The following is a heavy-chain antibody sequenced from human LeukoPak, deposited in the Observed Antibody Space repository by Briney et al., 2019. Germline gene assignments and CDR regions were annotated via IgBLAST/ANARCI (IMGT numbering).Heavy chain of an antibody. V-gene: IGHV3-23*01. Sequence: GGSLRLSCAASGFTFSSFNMNWVRQAPGKGLEWVSAISGSGGSTYYADSVKGRFTISRDNSKNTLYLQMNSLRAEDTAVYYCAKGLLWFGELFPPGYYYYGMDVWGQGTTVTVSS. CDR1: GFTFSSFN. CDR3: AKGLLWFGELFPPGYYYYGMDV. CDR2: ISGSGGST. D-gene: IGHD3-10*01. J-gene: IGHJ6*02.